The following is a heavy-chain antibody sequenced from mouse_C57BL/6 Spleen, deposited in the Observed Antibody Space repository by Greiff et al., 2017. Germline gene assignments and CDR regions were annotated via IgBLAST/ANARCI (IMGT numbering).Heavy chain of an antibody. D-gene: IGHD2-5*01. CDR3: AREGAPYYSNYSYAMDY. J-gene: IGHJ4*01. Sequence: EVQLVESGGGLVKPGGSLKLSCAASGFTFSSYAMSWVRQTPEKRLEWVATISDGGSYTYYPDNVKGRFTISRDNAKNNLYLQMSHLKSEDTAMYYCAREGAPYYSNYSYAMDYWGQGTSVTVSS. CDR1: GFTFSSYA. CDR2: ISDGGSYT. V-gene: IGHV5-4*01.